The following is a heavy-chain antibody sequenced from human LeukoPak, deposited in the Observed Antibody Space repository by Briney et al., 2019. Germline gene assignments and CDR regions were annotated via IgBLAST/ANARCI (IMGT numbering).Heavy chain of an antibody. CDR3: ARGKGWEQPIDS. CDR1: GFIFSSYW. J-gene: IGHJ4*02. CDR2: ANSDGSST. Sequence: GGSLRLSCAASGFIFSSYWMHWVRQAPGKGLVWVSRANSDGSSTNYADSVKGRFTISRDNSKNTLFLRMNNLSAEDTAVYYCARGKGWEQPIDSWGQGSLVMVSS. D-gene: IGHD1-26*01. V-gene: IGHV3-74*01.